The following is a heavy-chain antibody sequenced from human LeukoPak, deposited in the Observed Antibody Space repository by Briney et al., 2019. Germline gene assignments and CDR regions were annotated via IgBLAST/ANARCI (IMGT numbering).Heavy chain of an antibody. J-gene: IGHJ4*02. D-gene: IGHD6-13*01. CDR2: IYYSGST. CDR1: GGSISSYY. CDR3: ARLYSSSLGRVFDY. V-gene: IGHV4-59*08. Sequence: SETLSLTCTVSGGSISSYYWTWIRQPPGKGLEWIAYIYYSGSTNYNPSLKSRVTISLDTSKNQFSLKLSSVTAADTAVYYCARLYSSSLGRVFDYWGQGTLVTVSS.